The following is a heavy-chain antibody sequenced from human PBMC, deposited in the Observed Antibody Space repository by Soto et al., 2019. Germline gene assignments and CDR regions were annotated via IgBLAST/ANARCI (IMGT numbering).Heavy chain of an antibody. CDR3: ASSSGPPGDDAFDI. CDR2: INSDGSST. Sequence: GGSLRLSCAASGFTFSSYWMHWVRQAPGKGLVWVSRINSDGSSTSYADSVKGRFTISRDNAKNTLYLQMNSLRAEDTAVYYCASSSGPPGDDAFDIWGQGTMVTVSS. CDR1: GFTFSSYW. D-gene: IGHD2-15*01. V-gene: IGHV3-74*01. J-gene: IGHJ3*02.